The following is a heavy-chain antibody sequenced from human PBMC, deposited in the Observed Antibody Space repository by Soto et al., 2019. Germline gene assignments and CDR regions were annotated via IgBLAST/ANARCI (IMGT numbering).Heavy chain of an antibody. J-gene: IGHJ4*02. CDR2: ISGSGANT. D-gene: IGHD4-17*01. Sequence: EVQLLESGGGLVQPGGSLRLSCAASGFTFSSYAMSWLRQAPGKGLEWVSAISGSGANTYYADSVKGRFTISRDNSENTLYLQMNSLRAEDTAVYYCAKSRRMTTVTTYFDYCGQGTLVTVSS. CDR1: GFTFSSYA. V-gene: IGHV3-23*01. CDR3: AKSRRMTTVTTYFDY.